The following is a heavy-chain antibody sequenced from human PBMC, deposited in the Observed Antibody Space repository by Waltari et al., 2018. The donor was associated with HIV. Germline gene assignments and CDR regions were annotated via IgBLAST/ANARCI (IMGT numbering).Heavy chain of an antibody. D-gene: IGHD6-19*01. CDR2: ISSGGLYI. CDR3: ATGGWSFYDV. V-gene: IGHV3-21*01. J-gene: IGHJ4*02. Sequence: EEQLVESGGGLVKPGGSLRLSCGAPGLTLSSFSMHWVRQAPGKGLEWVSSISSGGLYIHYADSVKGRFTISRHNANNSLFLQMNSLRAEDTAVYYCATGGWSFYDVWGRGTLVIVSS. CDR1: GLTLSSFS.